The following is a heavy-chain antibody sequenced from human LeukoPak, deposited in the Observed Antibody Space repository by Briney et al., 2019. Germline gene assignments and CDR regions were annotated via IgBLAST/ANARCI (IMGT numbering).Heavy chain of an antibody. J-gene: IGHJ4*02. Sequence: PGGSLRLSCAASGFTFSSYAMSWVRLAPGKGLEWVSAISGSGGSTYYADSVKGRFTISRDNSKNTLYLQMNSLRAEDTAVYYCAKARYASSGYYYGYWGQGTLVTVSS. V-gene: IGHV3-23*01. CDR1: GFTFSSYA. CDR3: AKARYASSGYYYGY. D-gene: IGHD3-22*01. CDR2: ISGSGGST.